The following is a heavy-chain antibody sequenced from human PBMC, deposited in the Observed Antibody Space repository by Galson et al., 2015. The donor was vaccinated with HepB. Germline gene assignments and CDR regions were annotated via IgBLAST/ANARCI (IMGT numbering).Heavy chain of an antibody. CDR3: AKRGGHCSNGVCPFYFDY. D-gene: IGHD2-8*01. V-gene: IGHV3-23*01. J-gene: IGHJ4*02. Sequence: SLRLSCAASGFTFSSYAMAWVRQVPGKGLDWVSLISGDGAAIYYADSVKGRFTISRDYSKNTVYQQMNSLRAEDTALYYCAKRGGHCSNGVCPFYFDYWGQGSLVTVSS. CDR2: ISGDGAAI. CDR1: GFTFSSYA.